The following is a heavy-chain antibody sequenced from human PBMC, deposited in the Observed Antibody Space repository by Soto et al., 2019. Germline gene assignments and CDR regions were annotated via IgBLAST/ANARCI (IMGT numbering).Heavy chain of an antibody. CDR1: GFTFSSFG. D-gene: IGHD3-22*01. V-gene: IGHV3-33*01. CDR3: ARFYYDSGGYLGPIDF. CDR2: IWFDGSSK. J-gene: IGHJ1*01. Sequence: PGGSLRLSCAASGFTFSSFGMHWVRQAPGKGLEWVAVIWFDGSSKYPADSVKGQFTISRDNSKNTMYLQMNSLRAEDTAVYYCARFYYDSGGYLGPIDFWGQGTLVTVSS.